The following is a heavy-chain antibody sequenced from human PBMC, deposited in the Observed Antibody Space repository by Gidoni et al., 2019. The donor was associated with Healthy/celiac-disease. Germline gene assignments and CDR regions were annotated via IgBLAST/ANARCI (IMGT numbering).Heavy chain of an antibody. CDR2: INPSGGST. J-gene: IGHJ5*02. Sequence: QVQLVQSGAEVKKPGASVKVSCKASGYTSTSYSMNWVRQAPEQGREWMGQINPSGGSTSYAQKFQGRVTMTRDTYTSTVYMELSSMRSEDTAVYYCARAGYSSNEDWFDPWGQGTLVTVSS. V-gene: IGHV1-46*01. CDR3: ARAGYSSNEDWFDP. CDR1: GYTSTSYS. D-gene: IGHD6-13*01.